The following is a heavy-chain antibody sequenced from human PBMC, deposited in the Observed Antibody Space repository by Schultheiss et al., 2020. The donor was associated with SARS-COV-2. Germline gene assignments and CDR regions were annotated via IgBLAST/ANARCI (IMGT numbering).Heavy chain of an antibody. CDR2: VYNTGHT. CDR3: ARETYYYDTSGYYPYYFDY. D-gene: IGHD3-22*01. CDR1: GASVRSGSYY. J-gene: IGHJ4*02. V-gene: IGHV4-61*01. Sequence: SETLSLTCSVSGASVRSGSYYWTWIRQPPGKSLEWIGYVYNTGHTNSKSSLESRVTISVDTSKNLFSLTLTSVTPADTAMYYCARETYYYDTSGYYPYYFDYWGQGTLVTVSS.